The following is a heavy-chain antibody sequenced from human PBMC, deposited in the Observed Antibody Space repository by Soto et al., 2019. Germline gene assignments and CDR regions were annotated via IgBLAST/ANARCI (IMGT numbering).Heavy chain of an antibody. Sequence: ASVKVSCTASGYTFTIYGISWVRQAPGQGLEWMGWINAGNGNTKYSQKFQGRVTITRETSASTAYMELSSLRSEDTAVYYCARGYGGPIGWFDPWGQGTLVTVSS. D-gene: IGHD3-16*01. CDR2: INAGNGNT. J-gene: IGHJ5*02. CDR3: ARGYGGPIGWFDP. V-gene: IGHV1-3*01. CDR1: GYTFTIYG.